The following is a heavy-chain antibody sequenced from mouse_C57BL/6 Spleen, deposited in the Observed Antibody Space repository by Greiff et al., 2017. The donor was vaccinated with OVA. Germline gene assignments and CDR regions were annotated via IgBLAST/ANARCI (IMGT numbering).Heavy chain of an antibody. CDR2: LYPGSGST. Sequence: QVQLQQPGAELVKPGASVKMSCKASGYTFTSYWIPWVQQRPGQGLEWIVDLYPGSGSTNYNEKFKSKTTLTVDTSSSTAYMQLSSLTSEDSAVYYCARSYGVHGYFDVWGTGTTVTVSS. D-gene: IGHD1-1*01. J-gene: IGHJ1*03. CDR1: GYTFTSYW. V-gene: IGHV1-55*01. CDR3: ARSYGVHGYFDV.